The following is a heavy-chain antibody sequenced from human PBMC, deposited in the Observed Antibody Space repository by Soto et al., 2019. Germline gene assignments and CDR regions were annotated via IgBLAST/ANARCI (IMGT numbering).Heavy chain of an antibody. CDR3: ARAGYNWNSVGAQGIWFDP. Sequence: PSETLSLTCTVSGGSISSGGYYWSWIRQHPGKGLEWIGYIYYSGSTYYNPSLKSRVTISVDTSKNQFSLKLSSVTAADTAVYYCARAGYNWNSVGAQGIWFDPWGQGTLVTVPS. V-gene: IGHV4-31*03. CDR1: GGSISSGGYY. J-gene: IGHJ5*02. CDR2: IYYSGST. D-gene: IGHD1-7*01.